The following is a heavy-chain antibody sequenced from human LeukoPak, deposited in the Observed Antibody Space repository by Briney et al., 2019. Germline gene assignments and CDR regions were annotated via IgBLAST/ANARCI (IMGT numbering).Heavy chain of an antibody. CDR3: AKDAAGLEY. V-gene: IGHV3-23*01. CDR2: ISAGGGST. D-gene: IGHD6-13*01. CDR1: GLTFSDYS. J-gene: IGHJ4*02. Sequence: GGSLRLSCAASGLTFSDYSMTWVRQAPGKGLFWVSGISAGGGSTYYADSVRGRFTISRDNSRNTLYPQMNSLRVEDTAVYYCAKDAAGLEYWGQGTLVTVSS.